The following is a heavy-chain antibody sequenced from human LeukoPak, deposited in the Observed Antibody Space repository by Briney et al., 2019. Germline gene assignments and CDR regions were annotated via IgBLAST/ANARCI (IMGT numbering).Heavy chain of an antibody. CDR2: IYYSGST. CDR1: GGSISSYY. CDR3: ARDSNRDAFDI. D-gene: IGHD1-14*01. V-gene: IGHV4-59*01. Sequence: PSETLSLTCTVSGGSISSYYWSWIRQPPGKGLEWIGYIYYSGSTNYNPSLKSRVTISVDTSKNQFSLKLSSVTAADTAVDYCARDSNRDAFDIWGQGTMVTVSS. J-gene: IGHJ3*02.